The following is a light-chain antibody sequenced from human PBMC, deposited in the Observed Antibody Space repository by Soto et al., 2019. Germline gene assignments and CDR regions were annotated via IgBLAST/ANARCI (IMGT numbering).Light chain of an antibody. V-gene: IGKV4-1*01. CDR3: QQYRRSPHT. CDR2: WAS. Sequence: DVLMSPSADALAVSLRSRAPIHCNSAGSILPNTDSRNYLAWYQPKAGQPPKLLISWASTRHSGVPDRFSGSGSGTDFTLTIRSLQAEDVAIYYCQQYRRSPHTFGQGTRLEIK. J-gene: IGKJ5*01. CDR1: GSILPNTDSRNY.